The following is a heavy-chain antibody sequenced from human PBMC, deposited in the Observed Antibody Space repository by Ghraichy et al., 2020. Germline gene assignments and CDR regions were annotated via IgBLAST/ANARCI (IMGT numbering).Heavy chain of an antibody. Sequence: GGSLRLSCAASGFTFSRSAMHWVRQAPGKGLDWVAIISYDGKNQYFGDSVKDRFTISRDNPRNMVYLHMNSLKTEDTAVYYCARAVVTTSSGVGWFDLWGQGTLVTVSS. V-gene: IGHV3-30*03. D-gene: IGHD6-6*01. CDR1: GFTFSRSA. J-gene: IGHJ5*02. CDR2: ISYDGKNQ. CDR3: ARAVVTTSSGVGWFDL.